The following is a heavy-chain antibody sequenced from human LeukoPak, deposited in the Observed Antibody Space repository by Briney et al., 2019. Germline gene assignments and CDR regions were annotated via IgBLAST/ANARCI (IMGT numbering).Heavy chain of an antibody. V-gene: IGHV3-23*01. Sequence: GGSLRLSCAASGFTFSSYAMSWVRQAPGKGLEWVSAISGSGGSTYYADSVKGRFTISRDNSKNTLYLQMNSLRAEDTAVYYCAKDTYAEYYDSSGYYDYWGQGTLVTVSS. J-gene: IGHJ4*02. CDR2: ISGSGGST. CDR3: AKDTYAEYYDSSGYYDY. CDR1: GFTFSSYA. D-gene: IGHD3-22*01.